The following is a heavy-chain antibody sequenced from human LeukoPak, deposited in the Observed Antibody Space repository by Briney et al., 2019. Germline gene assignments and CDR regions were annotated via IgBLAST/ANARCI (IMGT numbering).Heavy chain of an antibody. Sequence: SGGSLRLSCAASGFTFSSYWMHWVRQAPGKGLVWVSHISSDGSITGYADSAKGRFTISRDNAKNTLYLQMNSLRAEDTAVYYCAKSGKPYGFDMWGQGTMVTVSS. CDR2: ISSDGSIT. J-gene: IGHJ3*02. V-gene: IGHV3-74*01. CDR3: AKSGKPYGFDM. CDR1: GFTFSSYW.